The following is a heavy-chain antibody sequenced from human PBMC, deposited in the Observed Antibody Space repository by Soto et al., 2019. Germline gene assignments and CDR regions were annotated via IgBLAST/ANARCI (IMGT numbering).Heavy chain of an antibody. CDR2: IYYSGST. CDR1: GGSISSGGYY. J-gene: IGHJ4*02. V-gene: IGHV4-31*03. D-gene: IGHD3-10*01. CDR3: ARALNPTNVVRGVIFDY. Sequence: QVQLQESGPGLVKPSQTLSLTCTVSGGSISSGGYYWSWIRQHPGKGLEWIGYIYYSGSTYYNPSLKSRVTISVDTSKNQFSLKLSSVTAADTAVYYCARALNPTNVVRGVIFDYWGQGTLVTVSS.